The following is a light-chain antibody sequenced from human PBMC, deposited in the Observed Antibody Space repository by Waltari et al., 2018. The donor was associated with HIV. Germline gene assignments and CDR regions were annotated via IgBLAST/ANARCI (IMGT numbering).Light chain of an antibody. CDR3: AAWDDSLSGWV. J-gene: IGLJ3*02. V-gene: IGLV2-14*02. CDR2: EGT. Sequence: QSALTPPASVSGSPGQSITISCTGTSRAIGSYNLVSWYQQHPGKAPKLIILEGTKRPSGVPDRFSGFKSGTSASLAISGLRSEDEADFYCAAWDDSLSGWVFGGGTKLTV. CDR1: SRAIGSYNL.